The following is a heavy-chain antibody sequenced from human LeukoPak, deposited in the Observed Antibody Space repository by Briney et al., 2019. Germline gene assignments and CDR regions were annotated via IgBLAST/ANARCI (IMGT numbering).Heavy chain of an antibody. CDR3: ARGMGSGHP. CDR2: IYYSGST. J-gene: IGHJ5*02. CDR1: GGSISSYY. V-gene: IGHV4-59*12. Sequence: SETLSLTCTVSGGSISSYYWSWIRQPPGKGVEWIGYIYYSGSTNYNPSLKSRVTISVDTSKNQFSLKLSSVTAADTAVYYCARGMGSGHPWGQGTLVTVSS. D-gene: IGHD6-19*01.